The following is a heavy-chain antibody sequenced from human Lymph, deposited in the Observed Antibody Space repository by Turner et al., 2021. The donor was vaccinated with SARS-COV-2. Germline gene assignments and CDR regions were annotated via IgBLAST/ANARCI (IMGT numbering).Heavy chain of an antibody. D-gene: IGHD3-3*01. CDR3: AKVRSIFGVVIGGMDV. CDR1: GFTFSSYV. J-gene: IGHJ6*02. V-gene: IGHV3-30*18. CDR2: ISYDGSNK. Sequence: QVQLVESGGGVVQPGRSLRLSCAASGFTFSSYVMHWVRQAPGKGLEWVAVISYDGSNKYYADSVKGRFTISRDNSKNTLYLQMNSLRAEDTAVYYCAKVRSIFGVVIGGMDVWGQGTTVTVSS.